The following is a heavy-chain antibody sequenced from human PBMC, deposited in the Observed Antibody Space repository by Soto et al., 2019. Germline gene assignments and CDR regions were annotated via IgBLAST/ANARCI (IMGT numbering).Heavy chain of an antibody. J-gene: IGHJ5*02. V-gene: IGHV4-31*03. CDR1: AGSISSGGYY. CDR3: ASSYPLLENWFDP. D-gene: IGHD3-3*01. Sequence: SETLSLTCTVSAGSISSGGYYWSWIRQHPGKGLEWIGYIYYSGSTYYNPSLKSRVTISVDTSKNQFSLKLSSVTAADTAVYYCASSYPLLENWFDPWGQRTLVTVSS. CDR2: IYYSGST.